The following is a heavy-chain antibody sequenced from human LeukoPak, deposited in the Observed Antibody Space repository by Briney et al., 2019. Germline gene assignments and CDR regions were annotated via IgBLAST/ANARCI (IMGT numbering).Heavy chain of an antibody. J-gene: IGHJ6*02. V-gene: IGHV3-23*01. D-gene: IGHD2-21*01. CDR3: ANIAQYGMDV. CDR2: IGGSGDTT. CDR1: GLTFSNYA. Sequence: GGSLRLSCAASGLTFSNYAMTWVRQAPGKGLEWVSVIGGSGDTTYYGDSVKGRFTISRDNSKSTLYLQMNSLRAEDTAVYYCANIAQYGMDVWGQGTTVTVSS.